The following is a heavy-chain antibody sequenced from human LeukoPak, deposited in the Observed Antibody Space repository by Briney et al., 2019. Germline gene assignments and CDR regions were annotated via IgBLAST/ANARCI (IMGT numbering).Heavy chain of an antibody. V-gene: IGHV4-4*07. Sequence: SETLSLTCTVSGGSFSTYYWSWIRQPAGKGLEWIGRIYTSGSTNYNPSLKSRVTMSVDTSKNQFSLNLSSVTAADTAVYYCARDSGTTGEVKFDPWGQGTLVTVSS. CDR2: IYTSGST. D-gene: IGHD3-10*01. J-gene: IGHJ5*02. CDR3: ARDSGTTGEVKFDP. CDR1: GGSFSTYY.